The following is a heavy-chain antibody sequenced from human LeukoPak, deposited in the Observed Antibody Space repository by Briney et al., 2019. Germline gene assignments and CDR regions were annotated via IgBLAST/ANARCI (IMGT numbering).Heavy chain of an antibody. CDR1: GDSVSSNSAA. CDR3: AREGGSGTYYVYYYMDV. CDR2: TYYRSKWYN. J-gene: IGHJ6*03. V-gene: IGHV6-1*01. Sequence: SQTLSLTCAISGDSVSSNSAAWNWIRQSPSRGLEWLGRTYYRSKWYNDYAVSVKSRITINPDTSKNQFSLQLNSVTPEDTAVYYCAREGGSGTYYVYYYMDVRGKGTTVTVSS. D-gene: IGHD2-15*01.